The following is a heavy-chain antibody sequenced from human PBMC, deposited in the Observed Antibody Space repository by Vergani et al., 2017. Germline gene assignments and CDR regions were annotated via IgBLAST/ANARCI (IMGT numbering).Heavy chain of an antibody. J-gene: IGHJ6*03. CDR1: GYTFTRYY. CDR3: ARDVGDFWSGSDDNYYYYYMDV. Sequence: QVQLVQSGAEVKKPGASVKVSCKASGYTFTRYYIHWVRQAPGQGLEWMGIINPSGGSTNYAQKFQGRVTMTRDTSTSTFYMELSSLRSEDTAVYFCARDVGDFWSGSDDNYYYYYMDVWGKGTTVTVSS. V-gene: IGHV1-46*01. D-gene: IGHD3-3*01. CDR2: INPSGGST.